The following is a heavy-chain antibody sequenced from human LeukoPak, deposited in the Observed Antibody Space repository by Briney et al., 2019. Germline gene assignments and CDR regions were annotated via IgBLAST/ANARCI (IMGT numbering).Heavy chain of an antibody. CDR1: GLTFSNYW. CDR2: IYNDGSST. J-gene: IGHJ4*02. D-gene: IGHD1-26*01. Sequence: GGSLRLSCAVSGLTFSNYWMHWVRQAPGKGLVWVSRIYNDGSSTSYADSVKGRFTISRDNAKSTLYLQMNSLRAEDTAVYYCAKLDSGSYSDYWGQGTLVTVSS. CDR3: AKLDSGSYSDY. V-gene: IGHV3-74*01.